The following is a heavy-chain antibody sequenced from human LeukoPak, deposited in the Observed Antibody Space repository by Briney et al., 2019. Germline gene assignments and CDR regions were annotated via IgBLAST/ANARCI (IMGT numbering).Heavy chain of an antibody. J-gene: IGHJ4*02. D-gene: IGHD3-10*01. V-gene: IGHV3-23*01. CDR2: ISGSGGNT. Sequence: PGGSLRLSCAASGFTFSSYGMSWVRQAPAKGLEWVSAISGSGGNTYYADSVRGRFTISRDNSKKTLYLQMNSLKTEDTAVYYCAKLTGSGSYYPIDYWGQGTLVTVSS. CDR1: GFTFSSYG. CDR3: AKLTGSGSYYPIDY.